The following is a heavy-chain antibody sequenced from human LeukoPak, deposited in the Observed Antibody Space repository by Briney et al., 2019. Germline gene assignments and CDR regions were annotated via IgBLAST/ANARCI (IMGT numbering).Heavy chain of an antibody. Sequence: SETLSLTCTVSGGSISSYYWSWIRQPPGKGLEWIGYIYYSGSTNYNPSLKSRVTISVDTSKNQFSLKLRSVTAADTAVYYCARLNWNHDAFDIWGQGTVVTVSS. V-gene: IGHV4-59*12. J-gene: IGHJ3*02. CDR1: GGSISSYY. CDR2: IYYSGST. D-gene: IGHD1-20*01. CDR3: ARLNWNHDAFDI.